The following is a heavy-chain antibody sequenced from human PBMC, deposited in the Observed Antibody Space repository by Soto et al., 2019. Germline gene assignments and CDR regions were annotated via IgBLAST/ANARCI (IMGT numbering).Heavy chain of an antibody. V-gene: IGHV1-46*01. CDR2: INPTDGTT. J-gene: IGHJ5*02. Sequence: QVQLVQSGAEVKKPGASVKVSCKASGYTFTTYYMHWVRQAPGKGLEWMGVINPTDGTTTYAQKFQGSVTMTMDTSSSTVYVELRSLRSEDTAVYYCARARGWFDPWGQGTLVTVSS. D-gene: IGHD3-10*01. CDR1: GYTFTTYY. CDR3: ARARGWFDP.